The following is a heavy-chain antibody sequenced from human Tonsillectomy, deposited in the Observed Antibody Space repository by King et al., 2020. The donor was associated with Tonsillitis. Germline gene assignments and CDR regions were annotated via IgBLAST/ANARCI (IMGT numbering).Heavy chain of an antibody. J-gene: IGHJ4*02. D-gene: IGHD6-19*01. V-gene: IGHV3-23*04. CDR3: AKGAPGIAVAGSGAFDY. CDR1: GFTFSSYA. CDR2: ISGSGGST. Sequence: VQLVESGGDLVQPGGSLRLSCVASGFTFSSYAMSWVRQAPGKGLEWVSTISGSGGSTYYADSVKGRFTISRDNSENTLYLQMNSLRAEDTAVYYCAKGAPGIAVAGSGAFDYWGQGTLVTVSS.